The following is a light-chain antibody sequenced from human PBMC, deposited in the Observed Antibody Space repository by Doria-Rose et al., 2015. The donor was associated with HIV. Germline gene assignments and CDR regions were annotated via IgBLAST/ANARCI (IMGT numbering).Light chain of an antibody. Sequence: DIRMTQSPESLGMSLGERATLNCKSNQSLLYTSKNYLAWYQQKPGQPPKLLIYWAFTRQSGVPARFSGSGSGTDFTLTISSLEAEDAAVYYCQQYYDTPSFGPGTTVDIK. J-gene: IGKJ3*01. V-gene: IGKV4-1*01. CDR1: QSLLYTSKNY. CDR2: WAF. CDR3: QQYYDTPS.